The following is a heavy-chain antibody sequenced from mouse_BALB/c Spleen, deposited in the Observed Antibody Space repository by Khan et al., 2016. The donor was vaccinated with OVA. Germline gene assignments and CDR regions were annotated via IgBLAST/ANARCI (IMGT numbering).Heavy chain of an antibody. CDR3: ANGYGISAY. CDR1: GYSFTAYY. CDR2: INPNTDNT. D-gene: IGHD1-2*01. V-gene: IGHV1-26*01. Sequence: VQLKESGPDLVKTGATVKISCTASGYSFTAYYMNWVKLSHGKSLECIGRINPNTDNTNYNQKFKGKAILTVDTSSSTAYMELRSLTSEDSAVYFCANGYGISAYWGQGTLVTVSS. J-gene: IGHJ3*01.